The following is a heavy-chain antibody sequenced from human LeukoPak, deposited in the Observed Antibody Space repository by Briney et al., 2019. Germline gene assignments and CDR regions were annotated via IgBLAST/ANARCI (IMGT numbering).Heavy chain of an antibody. J-gene: IGHJ4*02. V-gene: IGHV3-23*01. Sequence: GGSLRLSCAASGFTFSTFAMIWVRQPPGKGLEWVSSIFPSGGEIHYADSVRGRFTISRDNSKSTLSLQMNSLRAADTAVYYCARAGERGYSGLLDYWGQGTLVTVSS. CDR3: ARAGERGYSGLLDY. D-gene: IGHD5-12*01. CDR2: IFPSGGEI. CDR1: GFTFSTFA.